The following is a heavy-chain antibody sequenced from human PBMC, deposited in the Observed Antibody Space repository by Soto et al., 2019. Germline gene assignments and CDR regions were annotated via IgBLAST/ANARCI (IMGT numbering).Heavy chain of an antibody. CDR1: GYSVTSYW. Sequence: ESLRISWKGSGYSVTSYWISWVRQMPGKGLEWMGRIDPSDSYTNYSPSFQGHVTISADKSISTAYLQWSGLKASDTAMYYCASSYYYGSGIWGQGTLVTVSS. CDR2: IDPSDSYT. J-gene: IGHJ4*02. CDR3: ASSYYYGSGI. V-gene: IGHV5-10-1*01. D-gene: IGHD3-10*01.